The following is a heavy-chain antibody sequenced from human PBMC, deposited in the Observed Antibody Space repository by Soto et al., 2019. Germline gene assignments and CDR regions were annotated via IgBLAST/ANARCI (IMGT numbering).Heavy chain of an antibody. D-gene: IGHD3-10*02. CDR1: GFTFSIYW. CDR2: ITDDGSDT. Sequence: EVHLVESGGGLVQPGGSLRLSCTASGFTFSIYWMYWVRQTPGEGLVWVSRITDDGSDTIYADSVKGRFTVSRDNAKNTVKLQMSSWRVEDMAVYYCARGGRGGHYYVDYWGQGTLVTVSS. J-gene: IGHJ4*02. CDR3: ARGGRGGHYYVDY. V-gene: IGHV3-74*01.